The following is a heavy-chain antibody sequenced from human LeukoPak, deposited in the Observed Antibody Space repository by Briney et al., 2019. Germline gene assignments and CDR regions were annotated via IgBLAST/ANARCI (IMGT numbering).Heavy chain of an antibody. D-gene: IGHD1-26*01. Sequence: GGSLRLSCVASGFTFSSYAMSWVRQAPGKGLEWVSAISGNGASTYYADSVKGRFTISRDNSKNTLYLQMNSLRAEDTAVYYCAKDLEWELPQDAFDIWGQGTMVTVSS. CDR3: AKDLEWELPQDAFDI. CDR2: ISGNGAST. V-gene: IGHV3-23*01. J-gene: IGHJ3*02. CDR1: GFTFSSYA.